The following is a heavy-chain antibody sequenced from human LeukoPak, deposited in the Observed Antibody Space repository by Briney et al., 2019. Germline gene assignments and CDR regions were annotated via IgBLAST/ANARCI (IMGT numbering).Heavy chain of an antibody. CDR2: VXQDGSEK. CDR1: GFTFSRXW. D-gene: IGHD3/OR15-3a*01. J-gene: IGHJ4*02. Sequence: GGSXXXXXAASGFTFSRXWXNXVRQAPGKGXXXXXNVXQDGSEKYYVDSVKGRFTISRDNAKNSLYLQMSSLRADDTAVYYCVREGYDFWSGYFRGLDYWGQGTLVTVSS. CDR3: VREGYDFWSGYFRGLDY. V-gene: IGHV3-7*01.